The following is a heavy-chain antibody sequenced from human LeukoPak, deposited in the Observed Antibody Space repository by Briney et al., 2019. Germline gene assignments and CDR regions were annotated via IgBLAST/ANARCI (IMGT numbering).Heavy chain of an antibody. CDR2: ISNSGTT. CDR1: GGSISSYY. V-gene: IGHV4-59*06. D-gene: IGHD2-21*02. J-gene: IGHJ3*02. CDR3: ARDVVVTSSPDAFDI. Sequence: SETLSLTCTVSGGSISSYYWSWIRQPPGKGLEWIGYISNSGTTSYNPSLKSRVSISVDTSNNQFSLRLSSVTAADTAVYYCARDVVVTSSPDAFDIWGQGTMVTVSS.